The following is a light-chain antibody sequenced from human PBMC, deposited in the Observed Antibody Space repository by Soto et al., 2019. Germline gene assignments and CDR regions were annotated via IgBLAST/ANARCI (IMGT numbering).Light chain of an antibody. J-gene: IGKJ2*01. CDR3: QQYNSFPYT. CDR2: DAS. V-gene: IGKV1-5*01. Sequence: DIQMTQSPSTLSASVGDRVTITCRASQSISSWLAWYQQTAGKAPKLLIYDASSLESGVPSRFTGSASGTEFTLTISSLQPDDFVTYYCQQYNSFPYTFGQGTKLEIK. CDR1: QSISSW.